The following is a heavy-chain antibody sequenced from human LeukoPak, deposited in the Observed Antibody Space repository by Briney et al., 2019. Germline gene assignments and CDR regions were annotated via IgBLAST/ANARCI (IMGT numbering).Heavy chain of an antibody. V-gene: IGHV3-53*01. D-gene: IGHD3-10*01. CDR1: GFTVISNY. CDR3: ARDGYYGSGRMDV. CDR2: IYSGGST. J-gene: IGHJ6*02. Sequence: GGSLRLSCAASGFTVISNYMSWVRQAPGKGLEWVSVIYSGGSTYYADSVKGRFTISRDNSKNTLYLQMNSLRAEDTAVYYCARDGYYGSGRMDVWGQGTTVTVSS.